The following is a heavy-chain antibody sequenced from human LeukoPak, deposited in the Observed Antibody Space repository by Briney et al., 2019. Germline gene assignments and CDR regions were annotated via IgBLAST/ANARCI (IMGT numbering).Heavy chain of an antibody. V-gene: IGHV4-38-2*02. CDR1: GYSISSGYY. D-gene: IGHD3/OR15-3a*01. J-gene: IGHJ4*02. CDR3: ARQTGSGLFTLP. Sequence: PSETLSLTCTVSGYSISSGYYWGWIRQPPGKGLEWIGSICHSGRTFYNPSLKSRVTISVDTSKNQFSLKLTSVTATDTAMYYCARQTGSGLFTLPGGQGTLVTVSS. CDR2: ICHSGRT.